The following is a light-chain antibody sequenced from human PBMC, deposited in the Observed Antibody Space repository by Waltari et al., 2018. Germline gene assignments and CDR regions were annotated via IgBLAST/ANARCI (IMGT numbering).Light chain of an antibody. CDR3: CSYAGRDTYV. V-gene: IGLV2-23*02. CDR1: TSDVGRYDL. J-gene: IGLJ1*01. Sequence: QSALTQPASVSGTPGPSITISCSGTTSDVGRYDLVSWYQQHPGEAPKLLICEVFKRPPDTSSRFSGAKSGSTASLTISGLQPEDEADYYCCSYAGRDTYVFGSGTKVTVL. CDR2: EVF.